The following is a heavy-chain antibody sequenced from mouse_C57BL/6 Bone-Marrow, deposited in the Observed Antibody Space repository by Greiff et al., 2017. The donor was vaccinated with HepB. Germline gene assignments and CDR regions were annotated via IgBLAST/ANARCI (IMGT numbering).Heavy chain of an antibody. V-gene: IGHV14-4*01. CDR2: IDPENGDT. J-gene: IGHJ2*01. Sequence: ESGAELVRPGASVKLSCTASGFNIKDDYMHWVKQRPEQGLEWIGWIDPENGDTEYASKFQGKATITADTSSNTAYLQLSSLTSEDTAVYYCTTSYPFFDYWGQGTTLTVSS. CDR3: TTSYPFFDY. CDR1: GFNIKDDY.